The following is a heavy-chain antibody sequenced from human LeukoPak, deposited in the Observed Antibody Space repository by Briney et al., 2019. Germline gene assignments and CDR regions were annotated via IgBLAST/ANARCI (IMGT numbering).Heavy chain of an antibody. Sequence: SGGSLRLSCAASGFTFRNFDMHWVRQAPGKGLEWVSSISSSSSYIYYADSVKGRFTISRDNAKNSLYLQMNSLRAEDTAVYYCAREGYGDPIDAFDIWGQGTMVTVSS. CDR3: AREGYGDPIDAFDI. D-gene: IGHD4-17*01. CDR1: GFTFRNFD. J-gene: IGHJ3*02. V-gene: IGHV3-21*01. CDR2: ISSSSSYI.